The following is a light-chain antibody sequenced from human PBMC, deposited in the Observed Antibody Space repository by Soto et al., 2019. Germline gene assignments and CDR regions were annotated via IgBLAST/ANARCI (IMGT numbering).Light chain of an antibody. J-gene: IGLJ2*01. V-gene: IGLV1-47*02. CDR3: ASWDDSLSAVL. CDR2: DNS. Sequence: QSVLTQPPSASGTPGQRVTLSCSGSTSNIGRNYVYWYQQVPGTAPKLLIDDNSVRPSGVPDRFSGSKSGSSASLAISGLRSEDEADYFCASWDDSLSAVLFGGGTQLTVL. CDR1: TSNIGRNY.